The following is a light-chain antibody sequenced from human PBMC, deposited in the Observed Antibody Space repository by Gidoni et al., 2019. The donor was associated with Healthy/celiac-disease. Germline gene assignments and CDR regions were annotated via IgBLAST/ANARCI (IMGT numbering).Light chain of an antibody. Sequence: SYELTQPPSVSVSPGQTASITCSGDKLEDKYACWYQQKPGQSPVLVMYQDSKRPSGIPERFSGSNSGNTATLTISGTQAMDEADYYCQAWDSSTAVFGGGTKLTVL. J-gene: IGLJ2*01. V-gene: IGLV3-1*01. CDR2: QDS. CDR3: QAWDSSTAV. CDR1: KLEDKY.